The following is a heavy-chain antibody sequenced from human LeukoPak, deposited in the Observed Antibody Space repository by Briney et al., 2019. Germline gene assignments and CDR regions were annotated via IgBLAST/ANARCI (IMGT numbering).Heavy chain of an antibody. Sequence: GGSLRLSCAASGFTLSDYYMSWIRQAPGKGLEWVSYISSSGSTIYYADSVKGRFTISRDNAKNSLYLQMNSLRAEDTAVYYCARLNTRYSGYDLARRSGNQKFDYWGQGTLVTVSS. CDR1: GFTLSDYY. J-gene: IGHJ4*02. V-gene: IGHV3-11*04. D-gene: IGHD5-12*01. CDR2: ISSSGSTI. CDR3: ARLNTRYSGYDLARRSGNQKFDY.